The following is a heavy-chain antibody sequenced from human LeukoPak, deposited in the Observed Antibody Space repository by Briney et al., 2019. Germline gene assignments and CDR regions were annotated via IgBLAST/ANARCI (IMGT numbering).Heavy chain of an antibody. D-gene: IGHD2-2*01. CDR1: GFTFSSYA. CDR3: AKDRSQGVYIVVVPAAFNY. J-gene: IGHJ4*02. V-gene: IGHV3-23*01. Sequence: GGSLRLSCAASGFTFSSYAMSWVRQAPGKGLEWVSAISGSGGSTYYADSVKGRFTISRDNSKNTLYLQMNSLRAEDTAVYYCAKDRSQGVYIVVVPAAFNYWGQGTLVTVSS. CDR2: ISGSGGST.